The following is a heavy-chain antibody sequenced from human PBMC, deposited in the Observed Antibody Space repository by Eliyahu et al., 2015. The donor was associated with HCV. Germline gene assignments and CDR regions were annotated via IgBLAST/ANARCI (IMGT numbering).Heavy chain of an antibody. Sequence: EVQLVESGGGLVQPGGSLXLXCXASGFXFXXYAMXWVRXAPGKGLEYVSAISSNGGSTYYADSVKGRFTISRDNSKNTLYLQMSSLRAEDTAVYYCVKIQSYYYDSSGYQIADAGGAFDIWGQGTMVTVSS. CDR2: ISSNGGST. CDR1: GFXFXXYA. J-gene: IGHJ3*02. CDR3: VKIQSYYYDSSGYQIADAGGAFDI. D-gene: IGHD3-22*01. V-gene: IGHV3-64D*06.